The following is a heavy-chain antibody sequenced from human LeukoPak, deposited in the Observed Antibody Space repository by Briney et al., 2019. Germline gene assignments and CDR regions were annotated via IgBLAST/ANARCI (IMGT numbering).Heavy chain of an antibody. Sequence: PGGSLRLSCAASGFTFSTYGMSWVRQAPGKGLEWVSGISGSGGASYYADSVKGRFTISRDNAKNSLYLQMNSLRAEDTAVYYCARESGYSYGCFDYWGQGTLVTVSS. CDR3: ARESGYSYGCFDY. D-gene: IGHD5-18*01. CDR1: GFTFSTYG. J-gene: IGHJ4*02. CDR2: ISGSGGAS. V-gene: IGHV3-23*01.